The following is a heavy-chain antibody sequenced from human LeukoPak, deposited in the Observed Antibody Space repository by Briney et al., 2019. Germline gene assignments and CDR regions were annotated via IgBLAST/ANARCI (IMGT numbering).Heavy chain of an antibody. CDR2: ISSSSSYI. V-gene: IGHV3-21*01. D-gene: IGHD2-2*01. CDR1: GFTFSSYS. J-gene: IGHJ4*02. Sequence: GGSLRLSCAASGFTFSSYSMNWVRQARGKGLEWVSSISSSSSYIYYADSVKGRFTISRDNAKNSLYLQMNSLRAEDTAVYYCARDWYCSSTSCPLDYWGQGTLVTVSS. CDR3: ARDWYCSSTSCPLDY.